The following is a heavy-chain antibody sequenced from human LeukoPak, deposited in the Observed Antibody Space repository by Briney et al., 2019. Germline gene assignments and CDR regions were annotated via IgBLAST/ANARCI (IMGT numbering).Heavy chain of an antibody. CDR3: ARGNAAYYDILTGYSDYMDV. CDR1: GYTFTGYY. J-gene: IGHJ6*03. Sequence: ASVKVFCKASGYTFTGYYMHWVRQAPGQGLEWMGWINPNSGGTNYAQKFQGRVTMTRDTSISTAYMELSRLRSDDTAVYYCARGNAAYYDILTGYSDYMDVWGKGTTVTVSS. CDR2: INPNSGGT. V-gene: IGHV1-2*02. D-gene: IGHD3-9*01.